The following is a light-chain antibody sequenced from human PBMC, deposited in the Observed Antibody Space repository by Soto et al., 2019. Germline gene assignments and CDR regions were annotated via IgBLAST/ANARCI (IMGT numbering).Light chain of an antibody. Sequence: EIVMTQSPATLSVSPGERVSLSCRASQSVSSNLAWYQQKPGQAPRLLIYDASTRATGIPARFSGSGSGTEFTLTISSLQSEDFAAYYCQQYDNWPPDTFGGGTKVEIK. CDR3: QQYDNWPPDT. V-gene: IGKV3-15*01. J-gene: IGKJ4*01. CDR2: DAS. CDR1: QSVSSN.